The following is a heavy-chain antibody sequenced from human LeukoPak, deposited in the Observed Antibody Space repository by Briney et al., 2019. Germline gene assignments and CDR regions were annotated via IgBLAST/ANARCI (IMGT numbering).Heavy chain of an antibody. D-gene: IGHD3-10*01. CDR2: ISAYNGNT. V-gene: IGHV1-18*01. J-gene: IGHJ6*03. Sequence: ASVKVSCKASGYTFTSYGISWVRQAPGQGLEWMGWISAYNGNTNYAQKLQGRVTMTTDTSTSTAYMELRSLRSDDTAVYYCARVFVSGWFGAPFIYYYYYMDVWGKGTTVTISS. CDR1: GYTFTSYG. CDR3: ARVFVSGWFGAPFIYYYYYMDV.